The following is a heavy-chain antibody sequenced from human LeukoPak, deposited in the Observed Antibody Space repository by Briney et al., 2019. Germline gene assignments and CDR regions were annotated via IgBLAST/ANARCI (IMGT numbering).Heavy chain of an antibody. D-gene: IGHD6-13*01. CDR2: IGPGSSNM. CDR3: ARAAYSSSPDY. V-gene: IGHV3-48*02. CDR1: GXTFSSYS. J-gene: IGHJ4*02. Sequence: PGGSLRLSCAASGXTFSSYSVNWARQAPGKGLEWVSYIGPGSSNMYYADSVKGRFTVSRDNAKNSLYLQMNSLRDKDTAVYYCARAAYSSSPDYWGQGTLVTVSS.